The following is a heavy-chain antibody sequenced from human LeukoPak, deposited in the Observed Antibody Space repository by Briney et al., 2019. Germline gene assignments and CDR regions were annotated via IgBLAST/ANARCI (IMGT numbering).Heavy chain of an antibody. CDR1: GGSFSGYY. J-gene: IGHJ4*02. Sequence: SETLSPTCAVYGGSFSGYYWSGIRQPPGKGLEWIGEINHSGSTNYNPSLKSRVTISVDTSKNQFSLKLSSVTAADTAVYYCARGGYSGYDYAFDYWGQGTLVTVSS. V-gene: IGHV4-34*01. D-gene: IGHD5-12*01. CDR3: ARGGYSGYDYAFDY. CDR2: INHSGST.